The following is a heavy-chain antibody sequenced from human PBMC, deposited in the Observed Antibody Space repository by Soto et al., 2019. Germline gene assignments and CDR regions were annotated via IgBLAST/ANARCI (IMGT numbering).Heavy chain of an antibody. Sequence: EVQLVESGGGLVQPGGSLRLSCAASGFTFSSYWMIWVRQAPGKGLEGVANIKQDGSEKNYVDSVKGRFTISRDNAKSSVCLQMNSLRAEDTAVYYCARGRWLQLPDQWGQGTLVTVSS. CDR1: GFTFSSYW. D-gene: IGHD5-12*01. J-gene: IGHJ4*02. CDR2: IKQDGSEK. CDR3: ARGRWLQLPDQ. V-gene: IGHV3-7*01.